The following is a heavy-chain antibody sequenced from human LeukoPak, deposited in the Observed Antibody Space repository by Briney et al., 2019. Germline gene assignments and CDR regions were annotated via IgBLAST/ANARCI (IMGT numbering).Heavy chain of an antibody. V-gene: IGHV4-61*05. CDR3: ARSPTHGDYYYYYYYMDV. J-gene: IGHJ6*03. CDR2: IYYSGST. Sequence: SSETLSLTCTVSGGSISSSNYYWGWIRQPPGKGLEWIGYIYYSGSTNYNPSLKSRVTISVDTSKNQFSLKLSSVTAADTAVYYCARSPTHGDYYYYYYYMDVWGKGTTVTISS. CDR1: GGSISSSNYY. D-gene: IGHD4-17*01.